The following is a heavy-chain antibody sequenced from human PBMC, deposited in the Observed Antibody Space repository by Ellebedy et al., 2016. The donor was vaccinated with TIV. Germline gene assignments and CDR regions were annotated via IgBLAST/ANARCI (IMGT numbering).Heavy chain of an antibody. J-gene: IGHJ6*02. CDR1: GDTFTNYA. Sequence: SVKVSCKAPGDTFTNYAFTWVRQAPGQGLEWMGGIIPMFATTNYAQKFQGRVTITADRFTSTAYMELSSLRSEEPAVYYCARHRGYYYYYGMDVWGQGTTVTVSS. CDR3: ARHRGYYYYYGMDV. V-gene: IGHV1-69*13. CDR2: IIPMFATT.